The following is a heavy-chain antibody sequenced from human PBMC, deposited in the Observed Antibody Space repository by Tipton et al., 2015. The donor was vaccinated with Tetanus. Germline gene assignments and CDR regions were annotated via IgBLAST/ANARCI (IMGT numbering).Heavy chain of an antibody. V-gene: IGHV3-9*01. Sequence: SLRLSCAASGIAFSSYWMHWVRQAPGKGLEWVSGISWNSGSIGYADSVKGRFTISRDNAKNSLYLQMNSLRAEDTALYYCAKDTGVTPHYGMDVWGQGTTVTVSS. J-gene: IGHJ6*02. CDR3: AKDTGVTPHYGMDV. CDR1: GIAFSSYW. D-gene: IGHD2-21*02. CDR2: ISWNSGSI.